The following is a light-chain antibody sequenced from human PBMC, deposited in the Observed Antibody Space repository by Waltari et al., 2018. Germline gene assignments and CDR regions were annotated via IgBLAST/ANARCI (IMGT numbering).Light chain of an antibody. CDR3: SSYAGTKIPFV. CDR1: SSDVGGYDY. CDR2: NVT. Sequence: QSALTQPPSASESPGHSVTISCTGTSSDVGGYDYVSWYQHHPGKAPKLMIYNVTKPPSGVPDRFAGSKSGKTASLTVAGLQAEDEADYYCSSYAGTKIPFVFGTGTKVTVL. V-gene: IGLV2-8*01. J-gene: IGLJ1*01.